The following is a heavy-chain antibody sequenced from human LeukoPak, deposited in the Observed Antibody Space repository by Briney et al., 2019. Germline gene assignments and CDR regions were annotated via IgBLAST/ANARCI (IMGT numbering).Heavy chain of an antibody. CDR3: AKSPAAGRY. V-gene: IGHV3-23*01. J-gene: IGHJ4*02. Sequence: PGGSLRLSCAASGFTFSSYSMNRVRQAPGKGLEWVSAISGSGGSTYYADSVKGRFTISRDNSKNTLYLQMNSLRAEDTAVYYCAKSPAAGRYWGQGTLVTVSS. CDR1: GFTFSSYS. CDR2: ISGSGGST. D-gene: IGHD6-13*01.